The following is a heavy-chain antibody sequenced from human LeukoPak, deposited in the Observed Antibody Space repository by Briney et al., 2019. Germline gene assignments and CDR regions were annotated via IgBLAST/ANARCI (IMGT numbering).Heavy chain of an antibody. Sequence: ASVKVSCKASGYTFTSYAMHWVRQAPGQRLEWMGWINAGNGNTKYSQKFQGRVTITRDTSASTAYMELSSLRSEDTAVYYCARGDFLEAAAHYYFDYWGQGILVTVSS. CDR2: INAGNGNT. J-gene: IGHJ4*02. D-gene: IGHD6-13*01. CDR1: GYTFTSYA. V-gene: IGHV1-3*01. CDR3: ARGDFLEAAAHYYFDY.